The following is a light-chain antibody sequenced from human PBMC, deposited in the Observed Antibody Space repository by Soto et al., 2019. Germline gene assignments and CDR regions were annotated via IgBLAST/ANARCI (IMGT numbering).Light chain of an antibody. CDR2: GAS. V-gene: IGKV3-20*01. J-gene: IGKJ4*01. Sequence: ELVLTHSPGTLPLSPGERATLSCRASPSVSSSYLAWYQQKPGQAPRLLIYGASSRATGIPDRCSGSGSGTDFTLTISRLEPEDFAVYYCQQYDNSPLTFGGGTRVEIK. CDR3: QQYDNSPLT. CDR1: PSVSSSY.